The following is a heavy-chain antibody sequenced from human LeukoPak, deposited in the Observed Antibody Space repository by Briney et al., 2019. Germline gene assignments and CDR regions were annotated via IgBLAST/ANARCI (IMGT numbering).Heavy chain of an antibody. J-gene: IGHJ4*02. V-gene: IGHV3-7*03. CDR2: IKQDGSEK. CDR1: GFTFSSYW. CDR3: GRDFDGYYYSAYYVDY. D-gene: IGHD5-24*01. Sequence: GGSLRLSCAASGFTFSSYWMSWVRQAPGKGLEWVAKIKQDGSEKYYVDSMKGRFTISRDNAKNSLYLQMNTLRTEDTAVYYCGRDFDGYYYSAYYVDYWGQGTLVTVSS.